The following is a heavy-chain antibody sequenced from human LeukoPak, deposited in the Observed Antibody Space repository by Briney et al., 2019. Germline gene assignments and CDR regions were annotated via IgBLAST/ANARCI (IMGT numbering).Heavy chain of an antibody. J-gene: IGHJ4*02. Sequence: SETLSLTCAVYGGSFSGYYWSWIRQPPGKGLEWIGEINRSGSTNYNPSLKSRVTISVDTSKNQFSLKLSSVTAADTAVYYCARGWYSSSWYYWGQGTLVTVSS. V-gene: IGHV4-34*01. CDR1: GGSFSGYY. CDR2: INRSGST. CDR3: ARGWYSSSWYY. D-gene: IGHD6-13*01.